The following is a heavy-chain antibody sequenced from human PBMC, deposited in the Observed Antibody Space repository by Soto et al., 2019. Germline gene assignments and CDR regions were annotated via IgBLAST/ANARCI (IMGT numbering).Heavy chain of an antibody. CDR2: ISAYNGNT. CDR3: ARGGIAAAGTTHYYYYYYMDV. V-gene: IGHV1-18*01. CDR1: GYTFTSYG. D-gene: IGHD6-13*01. Sequence: ASVKVSCKASGYTFTSYGISWVRQAPGQGLEWMGWISAYNGNTNYAQKLQGRVTMTTDTSTSTAYMELRSLRSDDTAVYYCARGGIAAAGTTHYYYYYYMDVWGKGTTVTVSS. J-gene: IGHJ6*03.